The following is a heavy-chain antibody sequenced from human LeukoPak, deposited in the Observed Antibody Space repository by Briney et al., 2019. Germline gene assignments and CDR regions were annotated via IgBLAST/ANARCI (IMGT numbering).Heavy chain of an antibody. CDR2: INPSGGST. J-gene: IGHJ6*02. D-gene: IGHD2-21*02. Sequence: GASVKVSCKASGYTFTSYYMHWVRQAPGQGLEWMGIINPSGGSTSYAQKFQGRVTMTRDTSTSTVYMELSSLRSGDTAAYYCARDLAYCGGDCISDYYYYYYGMDVWGQGTTVTVSS. V-gene: IGHV1-46*01. CDR1: GYTFTSYY. CDR3: ARDLAYCGGDCISDYYYYYYGMDV.